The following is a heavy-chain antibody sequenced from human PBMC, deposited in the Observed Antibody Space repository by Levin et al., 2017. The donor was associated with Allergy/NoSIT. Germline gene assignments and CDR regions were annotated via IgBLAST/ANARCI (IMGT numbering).Heavy chain of an antibody. D-gene: IGHD3-16*02. CDR1: GFTFGDYA. J-gene: IGHJ4*02. CDR3: ARGGPPNYDYNWGSYRDGYFDY. CDR2: IRNKAHGGTT. Sequence: SCTGSGFTFGDYAMSWVRQAPGKGLEWVGFIRNKAHGGTTEYAASVKGRLTISRDDSKSIAYLQMNSLKTEDTAVYFCARGGPPNYDYNWGSYRDGYFDYWGQGTLVTFSS. V-gene: IGHV3-49*04.